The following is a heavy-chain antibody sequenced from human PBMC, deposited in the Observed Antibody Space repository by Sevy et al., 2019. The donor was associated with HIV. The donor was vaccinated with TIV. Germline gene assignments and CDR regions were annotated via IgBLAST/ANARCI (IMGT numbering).Heavy chain of an antibody. CDR3: ARKYHDTSGYPRYSMDL. V-gene: IGHV3-64*01. D-gene: IGHD3-22*01. J-gene: IGHJ6*01. CDR1: GFTFSTYA. Sequence: GGSLRLSCAASGFTFSTYAMYWVRQAPGKGLEYVSAISGGGGNTYYGTSVKGRFTVSRDNAKNTLYLQMGSLRAEDMAVYFCARKYHDTSGYPRYSMDLWGQGTTVTVSS. CDR2: ISGGGGNT.